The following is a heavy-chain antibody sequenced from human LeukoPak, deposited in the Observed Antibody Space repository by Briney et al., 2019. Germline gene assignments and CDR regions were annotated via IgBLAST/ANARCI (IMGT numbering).Heavy chain of an antibody. J-gene: IGHJ4*02. CDR1: GFTFSSYA. CDR3: ARDGAQYYYDSGGYLLFDY. Sequence: PGRSLRLSCAASGFTFSSYAMHWVRQAPGKGLEWVAVISYDGSNKYYADSVKGRFTISRDNAKNTLYLQMNSLRAEDTAVYYCARDGAQYYYDSGGYLLFDYWGQGTLVTVSS. D-gene: IGHD3-22*01. CDR2: ISYDGSNK. V-gene: IGHV3-30*04.